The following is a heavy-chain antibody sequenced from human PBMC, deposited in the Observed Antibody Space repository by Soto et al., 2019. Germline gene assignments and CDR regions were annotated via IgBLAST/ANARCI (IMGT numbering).Heavy chain of an antibody. D-gene: IGHD3-3*01. CDR3: ARASPYYDFWAYYYGMDV. Sequence: GGSLRLSCAASGFTFSSYAMHWVRQAPGKGLEWVAVISYDGSNKYYADSVKGRFTISRDNSKNTLYLQMNSLRAEDTAVYYCARASPYYDFWAYYYGMDVWGQGTTVTVSS. V-gene: IGHV3-30-3*01. CDR1: GFTFSSYA. J-gene: IGHJ6*02. CDR2: ISYDGSNK.